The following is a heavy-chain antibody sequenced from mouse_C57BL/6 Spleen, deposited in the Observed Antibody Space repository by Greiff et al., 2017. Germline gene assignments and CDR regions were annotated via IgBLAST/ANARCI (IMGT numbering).Heavy chain of an antibody. V-gene: IGHV1-64*01. Sequence: QVQLQQPGAELVKPGASVKLSCKASGYTFTSYWMHWVKQRPGQGLEWIGMIHPNSGSTNYNEKFKSKATLTVDKSSSTDYMQLSILTSDDSAVYYCARGEDGNYEVFFAYWGQGTLVTVSA. CDR2: IHPNSGST. D-gene: IGHD2-1*01. CDR1: GYTFTSYW. J-gene: IGHJ3*01. CDR3: ARGEDGNYEVFFAY.